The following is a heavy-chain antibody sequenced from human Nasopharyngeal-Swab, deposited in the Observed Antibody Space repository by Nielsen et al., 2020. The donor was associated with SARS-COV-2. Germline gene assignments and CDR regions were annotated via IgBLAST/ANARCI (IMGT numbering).Heavy chain of an antibody. V-gene: IGHV3-23*01. CDR3: AKGWQWLVRDAFDI. CDR2: ISGSGGST. D-gene: IGHD6-19*01. Sequence: GESLKIPCAASGFTFSSYAMSWVRQAPGKGLELVSAISGSGGSTYYADSVKGRFTISRDNSKNTLYLQMNSLRAEDTAVYYCAKGWQWLVRDAFDIWGQGTMVTVSS. J-gene: IGHJ3*02. CDR1: GFTFSSYA.